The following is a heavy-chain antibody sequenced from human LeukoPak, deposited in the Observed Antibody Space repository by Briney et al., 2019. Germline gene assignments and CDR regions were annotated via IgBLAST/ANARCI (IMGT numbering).Heavy chain of an antibody. CDR1: GGSFSGYY. V-gene: IGHV4-4*07. CDR3: ARDHSLSSWAFDY. J-gene: IGHJ4*02. D-gene: IGHD3-10*01. Sequence: PSETLSLTCAVYGGSFSGYYWSWIRQPAGKELEWIGRIYSSGTTNYNPSLKSRVSLSVDPSKNHASLTLTSVTAADTAVYYCARDHSLSSWAFDYWGQGILVTVSP. CDR2: IYSSGTT.